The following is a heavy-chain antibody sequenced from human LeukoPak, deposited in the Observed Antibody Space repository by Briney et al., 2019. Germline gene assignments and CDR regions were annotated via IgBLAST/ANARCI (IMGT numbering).Heavy chain of an antibody. CDR3: ARDGDYYGSGNFDC. Sequence: ASVKVSCKASGYTFTSYDINWVGQAPGQGLEWMGWMNPNSGNTGYAQKSQGRVTITRDTSISTAYMELSSLRSEDTAIYYCARDGDYYGSGNFDCWGQGTLVTVSS. CDR2: MNPNSGNT. D-gene: IGHD3-10*01. V-gene: IGHV1-8*03. J-gene: IGHJ4*02. CDR1: GYTFTSYD.